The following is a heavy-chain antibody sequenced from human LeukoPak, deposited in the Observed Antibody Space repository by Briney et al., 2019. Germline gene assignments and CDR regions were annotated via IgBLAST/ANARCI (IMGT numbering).Heavy chain of an antibody. V-gene: IGHV3-48*03. CDR1: GFTFSSYE. CDR2: ISSSGSTI. D-gene: IGHD3-22*01. CDR3: ARDYYDSSGYYCFDY. Sequence: GGSLRLSCAASGFTFSSYEMNWVRQAPGKGLEWVSYISSSGSTIYYADSVKGRFTISRGNAKNSLYLQMNSLRAEDTAVYYCARDYYDSSGYYCFDYWGQGTLVTVSS. J-gene: IGHJ4*02.